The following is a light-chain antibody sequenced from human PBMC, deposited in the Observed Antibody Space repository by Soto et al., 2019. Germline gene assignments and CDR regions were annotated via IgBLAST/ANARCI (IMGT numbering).Light chain of an antibody. CDR2: DVT. J-gene: IGLJ3*02. CDR3: CSYAGSYTGA. V-gene: IGLV2-11*01. CDR1: SSDVGGYNY. Sequence: QSALTQPRSVSGSPGQSVTISCTGTSSDVGGYNYVSWYQEHPGKAPKLMIYDVTKRPSGVPDRFSGSKSGNTASLTISGLQTEDEADYYCCSYAGSYTGAFGGGTKLTVL.